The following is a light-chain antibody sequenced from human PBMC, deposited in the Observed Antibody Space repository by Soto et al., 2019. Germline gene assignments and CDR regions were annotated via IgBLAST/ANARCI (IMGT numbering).Light chain of an antibody. CDR1: SSDVGSYNL. J-gene: IGLJ1*01. CDR2: EDR. V-gene: IGLV2-23*01. CDR3: CSYAGSNTYV. Sequence: QSVLTQPASVSGSPGQSITISCTGTSSDVGSYNLVSWYQQYPGKAPKVMIYEDRRRPSGVSNRFSGSKSGNTASLTISGLQAEDEADYYCCSYAGSNTYVFGTGTKLTVL.